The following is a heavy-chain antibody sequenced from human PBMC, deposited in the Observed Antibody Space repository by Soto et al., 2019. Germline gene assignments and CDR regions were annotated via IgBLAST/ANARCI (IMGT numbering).Heavy chain of an antibody. V-gene: IGHV5-51*01. CDR2: IYPSDSDT. CDR3: ARPANTVADHFDL. D-gene: IGHD4-17*01. J-gene: IGHJ4*02. CDR1: GHTFTIYW. Sequence: PGESLKISCQVSGHTFTIYWIGWVRQMPGKGLEWMGIIYPSDSDTRYSPSFQGQVTISADQSINTAYLQWDSLKASDTAIYYCARPANTVADHFDLWGQVSPVTVS.